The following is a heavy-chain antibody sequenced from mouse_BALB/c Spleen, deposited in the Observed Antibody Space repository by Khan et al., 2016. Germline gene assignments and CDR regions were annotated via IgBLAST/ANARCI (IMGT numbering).Heavy chain of an antibody. J-gene: IGHJ3*01. D-gene: IGHD2-3*01. CDR3: ATDGYYLFAY. CDR1: GFTFSSFG. Sequence: EVELVESGGGLAQPGGSRKLSCAASGFTFSSFGMHWVRQAPEKGLEWVAYISSGSSTIYYADTVKGRFTISRDNPKNTLFLQMTSLRSEDTAMYYCATDGYYLFAYWGQGTLVTVSA. CDR2: ISSGSSTI. V-gene: IGHV5-17*02.